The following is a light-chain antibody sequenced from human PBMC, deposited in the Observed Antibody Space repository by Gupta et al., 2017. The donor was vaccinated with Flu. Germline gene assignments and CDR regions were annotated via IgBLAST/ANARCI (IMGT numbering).Light chain of an antibody. Sequence: EIVMTQSPATLSVSPGERATLSCRASQSVSSNLAWYQQKPGQAPRLLIYGASTRATGIPARLSGSGCGTEFTLTISSLQSEDFAVYYCQQYNNWPSWTFGQGTKVEIK. J-gene: IGKJ1*01. CDR2: GAS. CDR3: QQYNNWPSWT. V-gene: IGKV3D-15*01. CDR1: QSVSSN.